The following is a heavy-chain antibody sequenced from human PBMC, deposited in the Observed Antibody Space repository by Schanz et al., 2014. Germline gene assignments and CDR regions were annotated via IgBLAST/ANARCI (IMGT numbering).Heavy chain of an antibody. CDR1: GFTFSTFA. D-gene: IGHD1-1*01. Sequence: VQLVESGGDLVQPGGSLRLSCSASGFTFSTFAMHWVRQAPGKGLEYISAISNNGDSTYYADSVKGRFTISRDNSKNTLFLQMNSLRAEDTALYYCARDRRNADLDYWGQGTLVTVSS. J-gene: IGHJ4*02. CDR3: ARDRRNADLDY. CDR2: ISNNGDST. V-gene: IGHV3-64*04.